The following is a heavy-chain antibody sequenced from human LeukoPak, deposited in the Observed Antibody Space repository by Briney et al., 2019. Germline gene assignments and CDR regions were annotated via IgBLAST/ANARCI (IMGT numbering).Heavy chain of an antibody. Sequence: ASVKVSCKASGYTFISYGISWVRQAPGQGLEWMGWISGYNGNTNYAQNLQGRVTMTTDTSTSTAYMELRSLRSDDTAVYYCARDLGVSSSSTLDYWGQGTLVTVSS. CDR1: GYTFISYG. CDR3: ARDLGVSSSSTLDY. D-gene: IGHD6-6*01. V-gene: IGHV1-18*01. J-gene: IGHJ4*02. CDR2: ISGYNGNT.